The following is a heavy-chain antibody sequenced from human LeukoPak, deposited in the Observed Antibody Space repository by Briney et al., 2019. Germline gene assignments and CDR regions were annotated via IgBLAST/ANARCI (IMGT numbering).Heavy chain of an antibody. CDR1: GFTVSSNY. CDR2: IYSGGST. CDR3: ARGRTTVTTVFDY. D-gene: IGHD4-17*01. Sequence: GGSLRLSCAASGFTVSSNYMSWVRQAPGKGLEWVSVIYSGGSTCYADSVKGRFTISRDNSKNTLYLQMNSLRAEDTAVYYCARGRTTVTTVFDYWGQGTLVTVSS. J-gene: IGHJ4*02. V-gene: IGHV3-53*01.